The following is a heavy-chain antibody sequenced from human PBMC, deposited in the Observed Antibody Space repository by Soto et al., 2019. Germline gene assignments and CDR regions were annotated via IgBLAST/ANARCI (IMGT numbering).Heavy chain of an antibody. CDR1: GDSISSYY. Sequence: SETLSLTCTVSGDSISSYYWSWIRQPPGKGLEWIGYIYYSGSTNYNPSLKSRVTISVDTSKNQFSLKLSSVTAADTAVYYCARSNGDYGNYWGQGTLVTVSS. V-gene: IGHV4-59*01. CDR3: ARSNGDYGNY. D-gene: IGHD4-17*01. J-gene: IGHJ4*02. CDR2: IYYSGST.